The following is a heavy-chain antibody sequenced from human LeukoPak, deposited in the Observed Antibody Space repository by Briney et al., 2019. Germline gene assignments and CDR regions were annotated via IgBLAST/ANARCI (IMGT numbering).Heavy chain of an antibody. CDR1: GFTFSDYY. Sequence: GGSLRLSCAASGFTFSDYYMSWIRQAPGKGLEWVSYISSSGSTIYYADPVKGRFTISRDNAKNSLYLQMNSLRAEDTAVYYCARVGASQHYYDSSGYPAPRWYFDLWGRGTLVTVSS. D-gene: IGHD3-22*01. CDR2: ISSSGSTI. J-gene: IGHJ2*01. V-gene: IGHV3-11*01. CDR3: ARVGASQHYYDSSGYPAPRWYFDL.